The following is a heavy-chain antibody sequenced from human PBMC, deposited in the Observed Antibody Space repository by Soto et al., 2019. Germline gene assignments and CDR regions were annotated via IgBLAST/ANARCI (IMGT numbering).Heavy chain of an antibody. V-gene: IGHV3-30-3*01. CDR1: GFTFSSYA. CDR3: ARARSYYDSSGPDY. J-gene: IGHJ4*02. CDR2: ISYDGSNK. Sequence: GGSLRLSCAASGFTFSSYAMHWVRQAPGKGLEWVAVISYDGSNKYYADSVKGRFTISRDNSKNTLYLQMNSLRAEDTAVYYCARARSYYDSSGPDYWGQGTQVTVSS. D-gene: IGHD3-22*01.